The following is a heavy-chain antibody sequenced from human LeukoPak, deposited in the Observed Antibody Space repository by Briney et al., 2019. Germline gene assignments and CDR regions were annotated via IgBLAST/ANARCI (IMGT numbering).Heavy chain of an antibody. V-gene: IGHV3-23*01. Sequence: PGGSLRLSCAASGFTFSSYAMSWVRQAPGKGLEWVSAISGSGGSTYYADSVKGRFTISRDNSKNTLYLQMNSLKAEDTAVYYCTRAYSSSWYHFLLQAFDIWGQGTMVTVSS. CDR1: GFTFSSYA. D-gene: IGHD6-13*01. CDR3: TRAYSSSWYHFLLQAFDI. J-gene: IGHJ3*02. CDR2: ISGSGGST.